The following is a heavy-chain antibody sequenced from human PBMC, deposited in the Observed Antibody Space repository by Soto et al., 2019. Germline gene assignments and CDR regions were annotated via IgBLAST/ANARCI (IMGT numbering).Heavy chain of an antibody. D-gene: IGHD7-27*01. V-gene: IGHV3-48*04. CDR3: ARDAGEFYHDDFDI. J-gene: IGHJ3*02. CDR2: ISSSSSTI. CDR1: GFTFSSYS. Sequence: GWSLRLSCAASGFTFSSYSMNWVRQAPGEGLEWVSYISSSSSTIYYADSVKGRFTISRDTAKNSLYLQMNSLRAEDTAVYYCARDAGEFYHDDFDIWGQGTMVTVSS.